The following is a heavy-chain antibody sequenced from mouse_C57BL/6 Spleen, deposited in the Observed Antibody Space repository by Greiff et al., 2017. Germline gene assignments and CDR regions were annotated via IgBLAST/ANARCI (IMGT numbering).Heavy chain of an antibody. Sequence: QVHVKQPGAELVKPGASVKMSCKASGYTFTSYWITWVKQRPGQGLEWIGDIYPGSGSTNYNEKFKSKATLTVDTSSSTAYMQLSSLTSEDSAVYYCARKVRWAMDYWGQGTSVTVSS. CDR3: ARKVRWAMDY. CDR2: IYPGSGST. CDR1: GYTFTSYW. D-gene: IGHD2-14*01. V-gene: IGHV1-55*01. J-gene: IGHJ4*01.